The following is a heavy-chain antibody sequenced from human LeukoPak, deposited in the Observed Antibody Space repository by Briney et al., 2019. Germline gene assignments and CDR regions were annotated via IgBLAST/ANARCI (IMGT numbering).Heavy chain of an antibody. V-gene: IGHV3-23*01. Sequence: QPGGSLRLSCAASGFTFSTYAMSWVRQAPGKGLEWVSAISGRGVSTSYADSVRGRFTISRDNSKNTLYLQMNSLRAEDTGVYYCAKAASGNWNDVSDYWGQGTLVTVSS. J-gene: IGHJ4*02. CDR1: GFTFSTYA. CDR2: ISGRGVST. D-gene: IGHD1-20*01. CDR3: AKAASGNWNDVSDY.